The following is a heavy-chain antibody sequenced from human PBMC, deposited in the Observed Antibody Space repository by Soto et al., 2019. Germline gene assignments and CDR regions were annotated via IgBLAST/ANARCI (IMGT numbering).Heavy chain of an antibody. D-gene: IGHD5-18*01. CDR2: ISYDGSNK. Sequence: QVQLVESGGGVVQPGRSLRLPFAAPGFTFSSYGMHWVRQAPGKGLEWVAVISYDGSNKYYADSVKGRFTISRDNSKNTLYLQMNSLRAEDTAVYYCAKPPVDTVDYWGQGTLVTVSS. CDR1: GFTFSSYG. J-gene: IGHJ4*02. CDR3: AKPPVDTVDY. V-gene: IGHV3-30*18.